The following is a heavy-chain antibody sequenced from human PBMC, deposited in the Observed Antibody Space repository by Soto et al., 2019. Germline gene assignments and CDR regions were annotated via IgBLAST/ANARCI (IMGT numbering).Heavy chain of an antibody. CDR1: GFSLSTSGVG. CDR3: AHRGPTYIAAASWFDP. J-gene: IGHJ5*02. Sequence: SGPTLVNPTQTLTLTCTFSGFSLSTSGVGVGWIRQPPGKALEWLALIYWNDDKRYSPSLKSRLTITKDTSKNQVVLTMTNMDPVDTATYYCAHRGPTYIAAASWFDPWGEGTLGTVSS. CDR2: IYWNDDK. V-gene: IGHV2-5*01. D-gene: IGHD6-13*01.